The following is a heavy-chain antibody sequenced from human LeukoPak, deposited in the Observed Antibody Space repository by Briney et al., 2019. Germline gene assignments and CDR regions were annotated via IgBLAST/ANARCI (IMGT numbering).Heavy chain of an antibody. CDR2: IKQDGSER. V-gene: IGHV3-7*01. Sequence: PGGSLRLSCAASGFTFSSYWMSWVRQAPGKGLEWVANIKQDGSERYYVDSVKGRFTISRDNAKNSLYLQMNSLRAEDTAVYYCARDYYGSGSYLGYYYYYYMDVWGKGTTVTVSS. CDR3: ARDYYGSGSYLGYYYYYYMDV. CDR1: GFTFSSYW. J-gene: IGHJ6*03. D-gene: IGHD3-10*01.